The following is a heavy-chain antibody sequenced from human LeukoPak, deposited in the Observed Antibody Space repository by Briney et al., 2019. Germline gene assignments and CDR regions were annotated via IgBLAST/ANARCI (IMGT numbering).Heavy chain of an antibody. J-gene: IGHJ4*02. V-gene: IGHV4-31*03. CDR3: ARHYFYGSGSYYPVGY. Sequence: SETLSLTCTVSGGSISSGGYYWSWIRQHPGKGLEWIGHIYYSGSTYYNPSLKSRVTISVDTSKNQFSLKLSSVTAADTAVYYCARHYFYGSGSYYPVGYWGQGTLVTVTS. CDR2: IYYSGST. CDR1: GGSISSGGYY. D-gene: IGHD3-10*01.